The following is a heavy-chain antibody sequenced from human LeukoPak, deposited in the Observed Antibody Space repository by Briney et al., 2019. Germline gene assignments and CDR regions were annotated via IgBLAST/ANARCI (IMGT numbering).Heavy chain of an antibody. D-gene: IGHD6-13*01. V-gene: IGHV1-69*13. J-gene: IGHJ4*02. CDR2: IIPIFGTT. Sequence: SVTVSCKPSGGTFSSYAISWVRPAPGQGLEWMGGIIPIFGTTNYAQKFQGRVTITADESTSTAYMELSSLRSEDTAVYYCARDSLQQLEPYYFDYWGQGTLDTVSS. CDR1: GGTFSSYA. CDR3: ARDSLQQLEPYYFDY.